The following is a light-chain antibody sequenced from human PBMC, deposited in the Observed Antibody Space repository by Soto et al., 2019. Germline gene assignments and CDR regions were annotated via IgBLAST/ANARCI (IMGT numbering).Light chain of an antibody. CDR1: SGSIASNY. CDR2: EDN. V-gene: IGLV6-57*01. CDR3: QSYDSSNVV. Sequence: NFMLTQPHSVSESPGKTVTISCTRSSGSIASNYVQWYQQRPGSSPTTVIYEDNQRPSGVPDRFYGSIDSSSNSASLTISGLKTEDEADYDCQSYDSSNVVFGGGTKVTVL. J-gene: IGLJ2*01.